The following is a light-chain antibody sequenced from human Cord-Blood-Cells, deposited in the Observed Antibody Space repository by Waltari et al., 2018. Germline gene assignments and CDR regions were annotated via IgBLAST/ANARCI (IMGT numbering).Light chain of an antibody. CDR3: AAWDDSLSGVV. CDR2: RNN. J-gene: IGLJ2*01. V-gene: IGLV1-47*01. CDR1: SSNIGSNY. Sequence: QSVLTQPPSASGTPGQRVTISCSGSSSNIGSNYEYWYQQLPVKAPKPLIYRNNQRPSGVPDRFSGSKSGTSASLAISGLRSEDEADYYCAAWDDSLSGVVFGGGTKLTVL.